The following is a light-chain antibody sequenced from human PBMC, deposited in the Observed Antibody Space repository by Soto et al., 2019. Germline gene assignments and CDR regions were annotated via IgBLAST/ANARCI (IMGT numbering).Light chain of an antibody. J-gene: IGKJ5*01. V-gene: IGKV3-20*01. CDR1: QSLNSNY. CDR2: DTF. CDR3: QQYDYLIT. Sequence: IVLTQSPATLSFSPGERSTLSCRASQSLNSNYLAWHQQKPGQAPRLLIYDTFSRATGIPDRFSGSGSGTDFTLTISRLEPEDFAVYFCQQYDYLITFGQGTRLEIK.